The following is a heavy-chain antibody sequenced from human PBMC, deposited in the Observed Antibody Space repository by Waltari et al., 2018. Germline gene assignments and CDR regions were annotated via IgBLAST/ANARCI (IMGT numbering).Heavy chain of an antibody. CDR3: ARDRVAGAFDY. D-gene: IGHD6-19*01. CDR2: IYHSGST. Sequence: QVQLQESGPGLVKPSETLSLTCAVSGYSISSGYYWGWIRQPPGKGLEWIGSIYHSGSTYYNPSLKSRVTISVDTSKNQFSLKLSSVTAADTAVYYCARDRVAGAFDYWGQGTLVTVSS. V-gene: IGHV4-38-2*02. CDR1: GYSISSGYY. J-gene: IGHJ4*02.